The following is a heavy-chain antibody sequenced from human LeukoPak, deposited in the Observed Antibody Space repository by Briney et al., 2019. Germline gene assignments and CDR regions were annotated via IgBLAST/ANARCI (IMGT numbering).Heavy chain of an antibody. V-gene: IGHV4-39*01. CDR3: ARHIRPGYSYGLFDY. D-gene: IGHD5-18*01. J-gene: IGHJ4*01. CDR2: IYYSGST. CDR1: GGSTSSSSYY. Sequence: SETLSLTCTVSGGSTSSSSYYWGWIRQPPGKGLEWLGSIYYSGSTDYNPSLKSRVTISVDTSKNQFSLKLSSVTAAYTAVYYCARHIRPGYSYGLFDYWGQGTLVTVSS.